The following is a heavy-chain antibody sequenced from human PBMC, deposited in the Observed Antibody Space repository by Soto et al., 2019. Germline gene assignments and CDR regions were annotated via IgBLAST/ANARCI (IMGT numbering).Heavy chain of an antibody. V-gene: IGHV1-69*06. D-gene: IGHD6-19*01. Sequence: VASVKVSCKASGGTFSSYAISWVRQAPGQGLEWMGGIIPIFGTANYAQKFQGRVTITADKSTSTAYMELSSLRSEDTAVYYCASIEAGTGSYYGMDVWGQGTTVTVSS. CDR3: ASIEAGTGSYYGMDV. CDR1: GGTFSSYA. J-gene: IGHJ6*02. CDR2: IIPIFGTA.